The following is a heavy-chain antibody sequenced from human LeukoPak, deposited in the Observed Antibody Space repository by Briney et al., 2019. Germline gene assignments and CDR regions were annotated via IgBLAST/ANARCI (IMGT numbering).Heavy chain of an antibody. Sequence: SETLSLTCSVSGDSISIYYWSWIRQPPGKGLEWIGYIYYSGSTNYNPSLKSRVTISVDTSKNQFSLKLSSVTAADTAVYYCARLSRVVAATPFDYWGQGTLVTVSS. V-gene: IGHV4-59*12. CDR2: IYYSGST. CDR1: GDSISIYY. D-gene: IGHD2-15*01. J-gene: IGHJ4*02. CDR3: ARLSRVVAATPFDY.